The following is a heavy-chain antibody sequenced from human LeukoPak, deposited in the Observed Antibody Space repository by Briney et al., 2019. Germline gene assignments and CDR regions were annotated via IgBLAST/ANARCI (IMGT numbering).Heavy chain of an antibody. D-gene: IGHD2-2*02. CDR1: GYTFTGYY. Sequence: ASVKVSCKASGYTFTGYYMHWVRQAPGQGLEWMGWINPNSGGTNYAQKFQGRVTMTRDTSISTAYMELSRLRSDDTAVYYCARESRVYTLRAFDIWGQGTMVIVSS. J-gene: IGHJ3*02. V-gene: IGHV1-2*02. CDR2: INPNSGGT. CDR3: ARESRVYTLRAFDI.